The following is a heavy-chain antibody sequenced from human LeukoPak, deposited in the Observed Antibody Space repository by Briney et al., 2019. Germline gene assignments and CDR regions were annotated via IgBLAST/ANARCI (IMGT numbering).Heavy chain of an antibody. CDR2: INLSGGGT. CDR3: ARNGAYGSFDL. V-gene: IGHV1-46*01. Sequence: ASVKVSCKASGDTFSNDYIHWVRQAPGQGLEWMGIINLSGGGTNYIQKFRGRVTMTRDTSTSRVYMELTSLRSEDTAVYYCARNGAYGSFDLWGQGTTVSVSS. J-gene: IGHJ3*01. CDR1: GDTFSNDY. D-gene: IGHD2-8*01.